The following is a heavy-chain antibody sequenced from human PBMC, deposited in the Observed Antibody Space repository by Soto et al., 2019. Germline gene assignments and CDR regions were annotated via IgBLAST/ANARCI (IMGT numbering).Heavy chain of an antibody. Sequence: GESLKISCQGSGYSFANYWIAWVRQMPGKGLEWVGVIYPGDSDTRYSPSFRGQVTISADKSISHVYLQWSSLKASDTAMYYCARTRLRQYYSGMDVWGPGTTVTVSS. D-gene: IGHD3-10*01. CDR1: GYSFANYW. CDR2: IYPGDSDT. V-gene: IGHV5-51*01. CDR3: ARTRLRQYYSGMDV. J-gene: IGHJ6*02.